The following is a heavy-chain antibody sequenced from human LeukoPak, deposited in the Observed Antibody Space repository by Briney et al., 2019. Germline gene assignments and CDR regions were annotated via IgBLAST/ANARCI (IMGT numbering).Heavy chain of an antibody. Sequence: SVKVSCKASGGTFSSYAISWVRQAPGQGLEWMGGIIPIFGTANYAQKFQGRVTITADKSTSTAYTELSSLRSEDTAVYYCARVHCSSTSCYHDAFDIWGQGTMVTVSS. J-gene: IGHJ3*02. V-gene: IGHV1-69*06. CDR2: IIPIFGTA. CDR3: ARVHCSSTSCYHDAFDI. CDR1: GGTFSSYA. D-gene: IGHD2-2*01.